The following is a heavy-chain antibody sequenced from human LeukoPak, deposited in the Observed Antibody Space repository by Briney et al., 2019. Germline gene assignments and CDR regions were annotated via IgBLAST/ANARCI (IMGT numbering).Heavy chain of an antibody. CDR1: GGSISSSSYY. D-gene: IGHD1-26*01. Sequence: PSETLSLTCTVSGGSISSSSYYWGWLRQPPGKGLEWIGSIYYSGSTYYNPSLKSRVTISVDTSKNQFSLKLSSVTAADTAVYYCARQRELRVFDYWGQGTLVTVSS. CDR3: ARQRELRVFDY. J-gene: IGHJ4*02. CDR2: IYYSGST. V-gene: IGHV4-39*01.